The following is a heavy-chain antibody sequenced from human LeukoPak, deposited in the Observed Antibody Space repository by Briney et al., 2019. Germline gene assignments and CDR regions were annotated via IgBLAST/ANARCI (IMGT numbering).Heavy chain of an antibody. CDR3: ARGIREFVKKIAAAGTYYYYYMDV. CDR1: GYTFTSYY. D-gene: IGHD6-13*01. V-gene: IGHV1-46*01. J-gene: IGHJ6*03. CDR2: INPSGGST. Sequence: GASVKVSCKASGYTFTSYYMHWVRQAPGQGLEWMGIINPSGGSTSYAQKFQGRVTMTRDTSTSTVYMELSSLRSEDTAVYYCARGIREFVKKIAAAGTYYYYYMDVWGKGTTVTVSS.